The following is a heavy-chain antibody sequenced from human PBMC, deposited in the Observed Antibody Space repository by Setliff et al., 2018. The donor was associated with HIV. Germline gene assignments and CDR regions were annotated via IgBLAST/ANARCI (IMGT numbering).Heavy chain of an antibody. D-gene: IGHD7-27*01. J-gene: IGHJ3*02. CDR1: GFTFSSYA. V-gene: IGHV3-23*01. CDR2: ISGSGGST. CDR3: ARHWGNSFDI. Sequence: PGGSLRLSCAASGFTFSSYAMSWVRQAPGKGLEWVSAISGSGGSTYYADSVKGRFTISRDNAENSLYLEMNNLRGEDTAVYYCARHWGNSFDIWGQGTLVTVSS.